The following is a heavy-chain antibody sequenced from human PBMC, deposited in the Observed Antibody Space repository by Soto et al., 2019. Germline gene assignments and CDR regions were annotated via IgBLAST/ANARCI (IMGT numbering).Heavy chain of an antibody. D-gene: IGHD1-26*01. V-gene: IGHV3-15*07. CDR1: GLHFRQTW. Sequence: GGSLRLSCAASGLHFRQTWMSWVRQAPGKGLEWVGRIKSKTDGGTTDYAAPVKGRFTISRDDSKNTFYLQMNSLRVDDTAVYYCAKRGRYDGSYSAFDIWGQGTMVTVSS. J-gene: IGHJ3*02. CDR3: AKRGRYDGSYSAFDI. CDR2: IKSKTDGGTT.